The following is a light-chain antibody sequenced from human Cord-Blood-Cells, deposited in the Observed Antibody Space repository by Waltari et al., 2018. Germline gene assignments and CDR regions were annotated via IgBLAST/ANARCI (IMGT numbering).Light chain of an antibody. J-gene: IGLJ2*01. CDR1: SSNIGSNY. CDR2: RTN. V-gene: IGLV1-47*01. CDR3: AAWDDSLSAVV. Sequence: QSVLTQPPSASGTPGQRVTISCSGSSSNIGSNYVYWYQPLPGTAPKLLIYRTNQWPSGVPDRFSGSKSGTSASLAISGLRSEDEAYYYCAAWDDSLSAVVFGGGTKLTVL.